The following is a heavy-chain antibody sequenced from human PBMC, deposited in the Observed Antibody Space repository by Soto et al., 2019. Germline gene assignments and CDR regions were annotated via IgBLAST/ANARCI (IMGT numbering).Heavy chain of an antibody. Sequence: AGGSLRPSFEPSEFILRDGPRNWVRRAPGKGLEWVSYISSSSSVIDYADSVKGRFTVSRDNARNSLYLQMNSLRAEDTAVYYCARDLSWGSNWYYYMDVWGKGTTVTVSS. J-gene: IGHJ6*03. V-gene: IGHV3-48*01. CDR3: ARDLSWGSNWYYYMDV. CDR2: ISSSSSVI. D-gene: IGHD7-27*01. CDR1: EFILRDGP.